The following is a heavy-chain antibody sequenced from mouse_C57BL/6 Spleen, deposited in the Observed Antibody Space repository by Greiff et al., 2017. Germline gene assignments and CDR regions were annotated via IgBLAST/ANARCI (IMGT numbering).Heavy chain of an antibody. J-gene: IGHJ4*01. V-gene: IGHV1-19*01. CDR2: INPYNGGT. D-gene: IGHD1-1*01. CDR1: GYTFTDYY. CDR3: ARCYYGSSLYYYAMDY. Sequence: EVQLQQSGPVLVKPGASVKMSCKASGYTFTDYYMNWVKQSHGKSLEWIGVINPYNGGTSYNQKFKGKATLTVDKSSSTAYMELNSLTSEDSAVYYCARCYYGSSLYYYAMDYWGQGTSVTVSS.